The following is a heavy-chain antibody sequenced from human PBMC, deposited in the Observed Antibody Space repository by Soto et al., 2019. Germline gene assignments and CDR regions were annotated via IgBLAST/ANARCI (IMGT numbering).Heavy chain of an antibody. V-gene: IGHV4-59*01. CDR3: ARETWNLVYYYGMDV. D-gene: IGHD1-7*01. CDR1: GGSISSYY. J-gene: IGHJ6*02. Sequence: SETRSLTCTVSGGSISSYYWSWIRQPPGKGLEWIGYIYYSGSTNYNPSLKSRVTISVDTSKNQFSLKLSSVTAADTAVYYCARETWNLVYYYGMDVWGQGTTVTVSS. CDR2: IYYSGST.